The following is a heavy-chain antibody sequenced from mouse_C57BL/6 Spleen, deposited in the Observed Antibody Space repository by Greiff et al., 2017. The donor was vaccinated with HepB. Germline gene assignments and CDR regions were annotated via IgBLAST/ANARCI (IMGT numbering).Heavy chain of an antibody. CDR3: AREGGTVVFDY. J-gene: IGHJ2*01. CDR2: IYPGDGDT. CDR1: GYAFSSSW. V-gene: IGHV1-82*01. Sequence: QVQLKQSGPELVKPGASVKISCKASGYAFSSSWMNWVKQRPGKGLEWIGRIYPGDGDTNYNGKFKGKATLTADKSSSTAYMQLSSLTSEDSAVYFCAREGGTVVFDYWGQGTTLTVSS. D-gene: IGHD1-1*01.